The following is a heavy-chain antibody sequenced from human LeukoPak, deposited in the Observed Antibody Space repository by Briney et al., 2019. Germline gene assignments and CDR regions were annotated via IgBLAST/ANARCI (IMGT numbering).Heavy chain of an antibody. J-gene: IGHJ5*02. D-gene: IGHD6-13*01. V-gene: IGHV1-46*01. CDR3: AREGSSSWYRTRFDP. CDR1: GYTFTSYY. Sequence: ASVKVSCKASGYTFTSYYMHWVRQAPGQGLEWMGIINPSGGSTSYAQKFQGRVTMTRDTSTSTVYMELSSLRSEDTAVYYCAREGSSSWYRTRFDPWGQGTLVTVSS. CDR2: INPSGGST.